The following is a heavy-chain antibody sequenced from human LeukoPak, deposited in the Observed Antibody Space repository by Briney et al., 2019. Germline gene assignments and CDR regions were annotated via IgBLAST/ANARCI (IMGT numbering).Heavy chain of an antibody. Sequence: SQTLSLTCAVSGGSISSYYWSWIRQPPGKGLEWIGYISYSGSTNYTPSLKSRVTIPADTSNQFSLKLSSVTAADTAVYYCARGGTYYYDSSGYYWGQGTLVTVSS. D-gene: IGHD3-22*01. CDR1: GGSISSYY. V-gene: IGHV4-59*01. J-gene: IGHJ4*02. CDR2: ISYSGST. CDR3: ARGGTYYYDSSGYY.